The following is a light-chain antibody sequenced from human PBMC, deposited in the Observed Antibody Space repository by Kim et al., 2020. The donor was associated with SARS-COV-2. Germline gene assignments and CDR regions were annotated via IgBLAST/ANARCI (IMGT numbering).Light chain of an antibody. CDR3: SAWDSSLSAWV. Sequence: QAGLTQPPSVSKGLRQTATLTCTGNNNNVGNQGATWLQQLQSHPPKLLSYRNNNRPSGISERLSASRSGNTASLTITGLQPEDEADYYCSAWDSSLSAWVFGGGTQLTVL. CDR2: RNN. CDR1: NNNVGNQG. J-gene: IGLJ3*02. V-gene: IGLV10-54*01.